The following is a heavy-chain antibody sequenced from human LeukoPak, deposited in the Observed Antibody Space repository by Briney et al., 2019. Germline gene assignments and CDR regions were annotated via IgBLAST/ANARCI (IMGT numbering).Heavy chain of an antibody. J-gene: IGHJ6*03. V-gene: IGHV3-48*03. CDR3: ARILGNNYYYYYMDV. CDR2: ITSSGATK. Sequence: GGSLRLSCAVSGFTFSYYEMTWVRQAPGKGLEWISFITSSGATKYYADSVRGRFAISRDNANNSLYLLVDSLRADGTAVYFCARILGNNYYYYYMDVWGKGTTVTVSS. CDR1: GFTFSYYE.